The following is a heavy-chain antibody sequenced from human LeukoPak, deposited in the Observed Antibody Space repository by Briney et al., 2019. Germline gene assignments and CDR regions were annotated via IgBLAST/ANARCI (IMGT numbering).Heavy chain of an antibody. V-gene: IGHV4-34*01. Sequence: SETLSLTCAVYGGSFSGYHWSWIRQPPGKGLEWIGEINHSGSTNYNPSLKSRVTISVDTSKNQFSLKLSSVTAADTAVYYCARTLEYSSSSSQNWFDPWGQGTLVTVSS. CDR1: GGSFSGYH. CDR3: ARTLEYSSSSSQNWFDP. CDR2: INHSGST. J-gene: IGHJ5*02. D-gene: IGHD6-6*01.